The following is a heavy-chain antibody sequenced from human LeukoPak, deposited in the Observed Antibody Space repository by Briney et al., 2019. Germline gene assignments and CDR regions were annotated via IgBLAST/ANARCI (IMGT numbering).Heavy chain of an antibody. D-gene: IGHD1-26*01. V-gene: IGHV1-46*01. CDR3: ARDYSGQWEQLTGWWIDP. Sequence: ASVKVSCKPSGYTFGTHWMHWVRQAPGQGLEWMAIINPSGDFRSYAQKFQGRVTVTRVMSTRTVYMELSDLRPEDTALYYCARDYSGQWEQLTGWWIDPWGQGTLVIVSS. J-gene: IGHJ5*02. CDR2: INPSGDFR. CDR1: GYTFGTHW.